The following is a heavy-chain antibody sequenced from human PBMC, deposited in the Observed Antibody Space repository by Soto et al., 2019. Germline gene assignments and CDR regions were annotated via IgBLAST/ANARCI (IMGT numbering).Heavy chain of an antibody. Sequence: QLQLQESGPGLVKPSETLSLTCTVSGGSISSSSYYWGWIRQPPGKGLEWIGSIYYSGSTYYNPSLKSRVTRSVDTSKNQFSQKLSSVTAADTAVYYCARREEKGLLRPHDAFDIWGQGTMVTVSS. CDR1: GGSISSSSYY. D-gene: IGHD2-15*01. CDR2: IYYSGST. J-gene: IGHJ3*02. V-gene: IGHV4-39*01. CDR3: ARREEKGLLRPHDAFDI.